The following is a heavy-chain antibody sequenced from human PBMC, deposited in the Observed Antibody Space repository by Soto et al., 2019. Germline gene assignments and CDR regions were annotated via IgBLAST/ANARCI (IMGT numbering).Heavy chain of an antibody. Sequence: SLRLSCAASGFTFSPYAMIWVRQAPGKGLEWVSGISWNSGSIGYADSVKGRFTISRDNAKNSLYLQMNSLRAEDTALYYCAASEYSSGYYYGLQDYWGQGTLVTVSS. V-gene: IGHV3-9*01. J-gene: IGHJ4*02. CDR2: ISWNSGSI. CDR1: GFTFSPYA. D-gene: IGHD3-22*01. CDR3: AASEYSSGYYYGLQDY.